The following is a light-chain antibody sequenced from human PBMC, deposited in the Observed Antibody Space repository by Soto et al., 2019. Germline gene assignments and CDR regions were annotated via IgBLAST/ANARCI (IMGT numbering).Light chain of an antibody. V-gene: IGLV1-40*01. CDR2: TNS. J-gene: IGLJ2*01. Sequence: QSVLTQPPSVSGAPGQRVTISCTGSSSNIGAGYDVHWYQQLPGTAPKLLIYTNSNRPSGVPDRFSGSKSGTSASLAITGLQAEDEADYDCQSYDSSLSAHVVFGGGTKLTVL. CDR1: SSNIGAGYD. CDR3: QSYDSSLSAHVV.